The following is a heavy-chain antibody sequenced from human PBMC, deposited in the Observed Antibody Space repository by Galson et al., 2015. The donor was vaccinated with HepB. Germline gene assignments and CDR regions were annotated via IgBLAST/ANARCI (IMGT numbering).Heavy chain of an antibody. J-gene: IGHJ6*02. CDR3: ARDYASSWYFNHYYGMDV. Sequence: SLRLSCAASGFTFSSYAMHWVRQAPGKGLEWVAVISYDGSNKYYADSVKGRFTISRDNSKNTLYLQMNSLRAEDTAVCYSARDYASSWYFNHYYGMDVWGQGTTVTVSS. D-gene: IGHD6-13*01. CDR2: ISYDGSNK. V-gene: IGHV3-30*04. CDR1: GFTFSSYA.